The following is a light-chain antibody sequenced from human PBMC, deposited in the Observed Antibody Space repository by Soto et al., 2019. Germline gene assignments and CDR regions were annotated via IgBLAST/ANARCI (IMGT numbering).Light chain of an antibody. J-gene: IGKJ1*01. Sequence: DIQMTQSPSSLSASVGDRVTITCRASEGIGNFLAWYQQKPGKAPNILIYAASTLQSWVPSRFNGSGSGTDFTLSISSLQPEDVATCYCQKYDDDPPTFRQGTKVDIK. V-gene: IGKV1-27*01. CDR2: AAS. CDR1: EGIGNF. CDR3: QKYDDDPPT.